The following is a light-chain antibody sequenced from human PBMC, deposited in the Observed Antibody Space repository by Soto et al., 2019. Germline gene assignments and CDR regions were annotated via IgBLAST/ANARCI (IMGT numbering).Light chain of an antibody. J-gene: IGKJ2*01. Sequence: DIVLTQSPATLSVSPGESATLSCWASQSVSRALAWYQHVPGQAPRLLIYDSSTRATGVPARFSGSGSGTRFTLTISSLQSEDFAVYYCQQYNNWPPRYTFGQGTKLQI. CDR2: DSS. CDR1: QSVSRA. V-gene: IGKV3-15*01. CDR3: QQYNNWPPRYT.